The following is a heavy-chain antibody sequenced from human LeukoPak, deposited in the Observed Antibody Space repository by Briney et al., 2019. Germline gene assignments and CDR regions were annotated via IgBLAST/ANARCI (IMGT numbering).Heavy chain of an antibody. CDR1: GYTFTSYA. D-gene: IGHD6-19*01. J-gene: IGHJ3*02. CDR3: ARSRDGIAVAGYDAFDI. V-gene: IGHV7-4-1*02. Sequence: ASVKVSCKASGYTFTSYAMNWVRQAPGQGLERMGWINTNTGNPTYAQGFTGRFVFSLDTSVSTAYLQISSLKAEDTAVYYCARSRDGIAVAGYDAFDIWGQGTMVTVSS. CDR2: INTNTGNP.